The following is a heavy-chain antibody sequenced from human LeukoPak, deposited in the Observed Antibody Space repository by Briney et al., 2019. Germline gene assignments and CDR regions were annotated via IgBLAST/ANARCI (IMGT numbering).Heavy chain of an antibody. Sequence: SETLSLTCTVSGGSISSSSYYWGWIRQPPGKGLEWIGSIYYSGSTYYNPSLKSRVTISVDTSKNQFSLTLSSVTAADTAVYYCARLSGYYCYFDYWGQGTLVTVSS. D-gene: IGHD3-22*01. J-gene: IGHJ4*02. CDR3: ARLSGYYCYFDY. CDR1: GGSISSSSYY. V-gene: IGHV4-39*01. CDR2: IYYSGST.